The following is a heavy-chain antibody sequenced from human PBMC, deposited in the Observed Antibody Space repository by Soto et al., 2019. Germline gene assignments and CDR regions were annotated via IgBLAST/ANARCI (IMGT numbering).Heavy chain of an antibody. Sequence: EVQLLESGGGLVQPGGSLRLSCAASGFTFSSYAMSWVRQAPGKGLEWVSIIGVGGGDRYYPESVKGRFTISRDNSRDTLYLEMNSLRDEDTAVYYCARVRFGELVWGQGTLVTASS. CDR1: GFTFSSYA. D-gene: IGHD3-10*01. J-gene: IGHJ4*02. CDR3: ARVRFGELV. V-gene: IGHV3-23*01. CDR2: IGVGGGDR.